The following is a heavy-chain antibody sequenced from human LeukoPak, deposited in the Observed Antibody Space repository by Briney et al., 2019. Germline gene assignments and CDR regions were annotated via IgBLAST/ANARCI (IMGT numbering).Heavy chain of an antibody. V-gene: IGHV1-2*02. CDR1: GYTFTGYY. CDR3: ARGGITMVRGVIIANYYYYYMDV. D-gene: IGHD3-10*01. J-gene: IGHJ6*03. CDR2: INPNSGGT. Sequence: ASVKVSCKASGYTFTGYYMHWVRQAPGQGLEWMGWINPNSGGTNYGQKFQGRVTMTRDTSINTAYMELSRLRFDDTAVYYCARGGITMVRGVIIANYYYYYMDVWGKGTTVTISS.